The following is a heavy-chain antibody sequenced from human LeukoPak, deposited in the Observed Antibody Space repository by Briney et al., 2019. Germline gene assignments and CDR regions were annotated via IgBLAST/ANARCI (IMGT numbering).Heavy chain of an antibody. CDR1: GVSISSSSYY. D-gene: IGHD6-25*01. CDR2: IYSRGST. J-gene: IGHJ4*01. CDR3: AKSGGYGLIDY. Sequence: PSETLSLTCNVSGVSISSSSYYWGWIRQPPGKGLEWIGSIYSRGSTYYNSSLKSRVTISIDTSKNQVSLKMSSVTAADTAEYYCAKSGGYGLIDYWGQGTLVTVSS. V-gene: IGHV4-39*01.